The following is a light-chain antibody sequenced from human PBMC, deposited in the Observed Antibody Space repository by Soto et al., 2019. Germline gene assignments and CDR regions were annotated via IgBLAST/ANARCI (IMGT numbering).Light chain of an antibody. CDR1: SSNIGAGYD. V-gene: IGLV1-40*01. CDR2: GNS. Sequence: QSVLTQPPSVSGAPGQRVTISCTGSSSNIGAGYDVLWYQQLPGTAPKLLIYGNSNRPSGVPDRFSGSKSGTSASLAITGLQAEDEADYYCQSYDSSLRGSVFGGGTQLTVL. J-gene: IGLJ7*01. CDR3: QSYDSSLRGSV.